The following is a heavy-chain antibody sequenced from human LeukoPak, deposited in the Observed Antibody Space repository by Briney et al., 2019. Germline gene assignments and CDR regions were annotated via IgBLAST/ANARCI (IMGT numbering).Heavy chain of an antibody. Sequence: GASVKVSCKSSGYTFTGYYMHWVRQAPGQGLEWMGWINPNSGGTNYAQKFQGRVTMTRDTSISTAYMELSRLRSDDTAVYYCAKGSYSSGWYESDYWGQGTLVTVSS. J-gene: IGHJ4*02. CDR1: GYTFTGYY. CDR2: INPNSGGT. V-gene: IGHV1-2*02. CDR3: AKGSYSSGWYESDY. D-gene: IGHD6-19*01.